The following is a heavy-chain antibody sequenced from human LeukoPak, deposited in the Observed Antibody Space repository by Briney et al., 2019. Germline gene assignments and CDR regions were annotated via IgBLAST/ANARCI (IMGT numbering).Heavy chain of an antibody. J-gene: IGHJ4*02. V-gene: IGHV3-43*02. Sequence: GGSLTLSCAASGFTFDDYAMHWVRQGPGKGREWVSYISGDGSTTYYADSVKGRLAISREKRKTSLYLQINSLRTEDTALYYCAKAPTPTGFYMHYWGQGTLVTVSS. CDR3: AKAPTPTGFYMHY. D-gene: IGHD3-9*01. CDR2: ISGDGSTT. CDR1: GFTFDDYA.